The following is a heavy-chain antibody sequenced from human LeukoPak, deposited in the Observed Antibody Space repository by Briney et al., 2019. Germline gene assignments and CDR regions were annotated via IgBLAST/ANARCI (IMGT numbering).Heavy chain of an antibody. D-gene: IGHD5-18*01. V-gene: IGHV3-30*18. CDR2: ILSDGSNK. CDR3: AKGYSYVDY. Sequence: WGSLRLSCAASGFMFSSYGMHWVRQAPGKGLEWVAVILSDGSNKDYADSVKGRFTISRDNSKNTLYLQMNSLRAEDTAVYYCAKGYSYVDYWGQGTLVTVSS. CDR1: GFMFSSYG. J-gene: IGHJ4*02.